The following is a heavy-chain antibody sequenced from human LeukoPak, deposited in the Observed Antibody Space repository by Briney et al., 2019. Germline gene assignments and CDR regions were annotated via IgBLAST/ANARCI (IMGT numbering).Heavy chain of an antibody. V-gene: IGHV3-23*01. CDR3: GRVAPGGRHIDY. CDR2: ISVSGDTT. J-gene: IGHJ4*02. Sequence: GGSLRLSCAASGFTFSSCAMSWVRQAPGKGLEWVSAISVSGDTTYYADSVKGRFTISRDNSKSTLYLQMNSLRAEGTAVYYCGRVAPGGRHIDYWGQGTLVTVS. CDR1: GFTFSSCA. D-gene: IGHD6-13*01.